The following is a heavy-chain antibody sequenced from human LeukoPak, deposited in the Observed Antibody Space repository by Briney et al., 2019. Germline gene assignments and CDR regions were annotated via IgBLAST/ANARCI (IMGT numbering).Heavy chain of an antibody. CDR2: FDPEDGET. V-gene: IGHV1-24*01. Sequence: ASVKVSCKVSGYTLTELSMHWVRQAPGKGLEWMGGFDPEDGETIYAQKFQGRVTMTEDTSTDTAYMDLSSLRSEDTAVYYCATTSDALQFLAELDYWGQGTLVTVSS. D-gene: IGHD3-3*01. CDR1: GYTLTELS. CDR3: ATTSDALQFLAELDY. J-gene: IGHJ4*02.